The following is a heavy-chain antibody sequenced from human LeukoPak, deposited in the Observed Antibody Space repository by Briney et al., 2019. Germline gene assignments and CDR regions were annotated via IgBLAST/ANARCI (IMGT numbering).Heavy chain of an antibody. CDR2: IDPNSGGT. J-gene: IGHJ4*02. Sequence: ASVKASCKASGYTFTGYYMHWVRQSPGQGLEWRGWIDPNSGGTNYAQKFQGRVTMTRVTSIRTAYMELTILTSDDTAMYYCASVYSAKDLAQLDYWGQGTLVTVSS. D-gene: IGHD1-26*01. V-gene: IGHV1-2*02. CDR3: ASVYSAKDLAQLDY. CDR1: GYTFTGYY.